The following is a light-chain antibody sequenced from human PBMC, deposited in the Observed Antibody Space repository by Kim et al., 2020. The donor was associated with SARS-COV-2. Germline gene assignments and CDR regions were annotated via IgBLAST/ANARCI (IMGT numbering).Light chain of an antibody. CDR2: VSG. J-gene: IGLJ3*02. V-gene: IGLV7-46*01. CDR1: NGAVTIDQS. Sequence: GGTVTLTCASSNGAVTIDQSPYRFHQNDGQAPRSVIYVSGNKHTWAPARISGTLLGGKAALALPGAKPEDEAEYYCLLSYGGDLWVFGGGTQLTVL. CDR3: LLSYGGDLWV.